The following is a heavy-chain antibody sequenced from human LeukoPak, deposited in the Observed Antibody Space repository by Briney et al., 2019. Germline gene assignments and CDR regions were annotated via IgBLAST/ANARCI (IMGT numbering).Heavy chain of an antibody. CDR2: IKDDGSEK. V-gene: IGHV3-7*04. Sequence: GRSLRLSCGASGFTFSRFWMSCVRHAPGKGQERVANIKDDGSEKAYVDSVKGRFTISRDNAKNSLYPQMNSLRAEDTAVYYCARSGSYYRSGSYYSDYWGQGTLVTVSS. CDR3: ARSGSYYRSGSYYSDY. D-gene: IGHD3-10*01. CDR1: GFTFSRFW. J-gene: IGHJ4*02.